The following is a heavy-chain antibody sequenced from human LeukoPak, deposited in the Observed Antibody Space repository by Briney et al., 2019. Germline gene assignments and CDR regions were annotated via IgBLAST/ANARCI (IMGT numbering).Heavy chain of an antibody. CDR2: FDPEDGET. D-gene: IGHD3-16*02. CDR1: GYTLTELS. CDR3: ATTLRLGELSDFDY. V-gene: IGHV1-24*01. J-gene: IGHJ4*02. Sequence: GASVKVSCKVSGYTLTELSMHWVRQAPGKGLEWMGGFDPEDGETIYAQKFQGRVTMTEDTSTDTAYMELSSPRSEDTAVYYRATTLRLGELSDFDYWGQGTLVTVSS.